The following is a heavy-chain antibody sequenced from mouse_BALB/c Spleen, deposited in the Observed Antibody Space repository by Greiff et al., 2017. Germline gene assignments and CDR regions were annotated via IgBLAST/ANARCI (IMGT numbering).Heavy chain of an antibody. J-gene: IGHJ2*01. CDR1: SYTFTDYA. CDR3: ARGVRLDY. V-gene: IGHV1-67*01. Sequence: QVQLQQSGPELVRPGVSVKISCKGSSYTFTDYAMHWVKQSHAKSLEWIGVISTYYGNTNYNQKFKGKATMTVDKSSSTAYMELARLTSEDSAVYYCARGVRLDYWGLGTTLTVSS. D-gene: IGHD2-14*01. CDR2: ISTYYGNT.